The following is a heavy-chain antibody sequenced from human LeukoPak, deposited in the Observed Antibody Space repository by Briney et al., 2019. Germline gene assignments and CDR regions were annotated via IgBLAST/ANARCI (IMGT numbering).Heavy chain of an antibody. J-gene: IGHJ6*03. CDR3: TRLRLERGIYSSSPYYMDV. V-gene: IGHV3-73*01. D-gene: IGHD6-6*01. CDR1: GFTFSGSA. Sequence: GGSLKLSCAASGFTFSGSAMHWVRQASGKGLEWVGRIRSKANSYATAYAASVKGRFTISRDDSKNTAYLQMNSLKTEDTAVYYCTRLRLERGIYSSSPYYMDVWGKGTTVTVSS. CDR2: IRSKANSYAT.